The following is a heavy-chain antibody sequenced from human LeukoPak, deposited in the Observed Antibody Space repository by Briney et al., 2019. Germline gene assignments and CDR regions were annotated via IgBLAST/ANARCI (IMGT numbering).Heavy chain of an antibody. V-gene: IGHV3-23*01. CDR3: AKESPGYDILTGPSPFDY. D-gene: IGHD3-9*01. J-gene: IGHJ4*01. CDR1: GFTLSSYA. CDR2: ISGSGGST. Sequence: PGGSLRLSCAASGFTLSSYAMSWVRQAPGKGLEWVSAISGSGGSTYYADSVKGRFTISRDNSKNTLYLQMNSLRAEDTAVYYCAKESPGYDILTGPSPFDYWGQGTLVTVSS.